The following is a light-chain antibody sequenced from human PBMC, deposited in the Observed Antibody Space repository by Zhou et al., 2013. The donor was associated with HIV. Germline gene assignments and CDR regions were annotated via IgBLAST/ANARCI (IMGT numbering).Light chain of an antibody. CDR3: QKYDDAPLS. CDR2: AAS. Sequence: DIQMTQSPSSLSASVGDRVTITCRATQGIRNYLAWYQQKPGKVPRLLIYAASTLQSGVPSRFSGSGSGTDFTLTISSLQPEDVGAYYCQKYDDAPLSFGAGTKVEIK. V-gene: IGKV1-27*01. CDR1: QGIRNY. J-gene: IGKJ4*01.